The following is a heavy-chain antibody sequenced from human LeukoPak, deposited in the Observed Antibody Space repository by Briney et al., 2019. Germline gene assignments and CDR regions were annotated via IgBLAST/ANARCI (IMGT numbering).Heavy chain of an antibody. V-gene: IGHV7-4-1*02. Sequence: ASVKVSCKASGYTFTSYAMNWVRQAPGQGLEWMGWINTNTGNPTYAQGFTGRFVFSLDTSVSTAYLQISSLKAEDTAVYYCATVGYYYDSSGYSIEYFQHWGQGTLVTVSS. CDR3: ATVGYYYDSSGYSIEYFQH. J-gene: IGHJ1*01. CDR2: INTNTGNP. CDR1: GYTFTSYA. D-gene: IGHD3-22*01.